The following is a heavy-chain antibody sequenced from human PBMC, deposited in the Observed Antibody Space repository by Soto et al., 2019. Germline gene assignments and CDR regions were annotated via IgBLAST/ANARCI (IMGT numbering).Heavy chain of an antibody. V-gene: IGHV3-49*03. CDR2: IRSKAYGGTT. D-gene: IGHD3-3*01. Sequence: PGGSLRLSCTASGFTFGDYAMSWFRQAPGKGLEWVGFIRSKAYGGTTEYAASVEGRFTISRDDSKSIAYLQMNSLKTEDTAVYYCTNYDFWSGYSTWGQGTLVTVSS. J-gene: IGHJ5*02. CDR3: TNYDFWSGYST. CDR1: GFTFGDYA.